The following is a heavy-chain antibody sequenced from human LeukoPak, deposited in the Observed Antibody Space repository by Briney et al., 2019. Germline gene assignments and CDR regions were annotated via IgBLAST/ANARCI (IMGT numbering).Heavy chain of an antibody. CDR2: IMPQFGTP. J-gene: IGHJ6*03. V-gene: IGHV1-69*05. CDR3: ARGIIGRLVHPIRVYYYYYMDV. D-gene: IGHD6-6*01. CDR1: GGTFNNYA. Sequence: SVKVSCKASGGTFNNYAINWVRQAPGRGPGWVGGIMPQFGTPSYAQKFQDRVTIITDASTITSYMELGSLRSDDTAMYYCARGIIGRLVHPIRVYYYYYMDVWGKGTTVTVSS.